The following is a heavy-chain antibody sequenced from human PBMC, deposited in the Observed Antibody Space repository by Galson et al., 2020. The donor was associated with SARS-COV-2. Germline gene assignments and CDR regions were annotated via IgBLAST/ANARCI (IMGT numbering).Heavy chain of an antibody. D-gene: IGHD6-19*01. V-gene: IGHV3-11*06. J-gene: IGHJ2*01. CDR3: ARVVAGSSDWYFDL. CDR1: GFAFSDYY. CDR2: ISSTGSYT. Sequence: SCVASGFAFSDYYMTWIRQAPGKGLEWVSYISSTGSYTNYADSVKGRFTISRDNAENSLFLQVNSLRAEDTAVYYCARVVAGSSDWYFDLWGHGTLVTVSS.